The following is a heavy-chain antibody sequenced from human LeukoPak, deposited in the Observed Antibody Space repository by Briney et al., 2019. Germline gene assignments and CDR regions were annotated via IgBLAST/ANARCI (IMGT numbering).Heavy chain of an antibody. V-gene: IGHV1-2*02. D-gene: IGHD4-17*01. Sequence: ASVKVSCKASGYTFTGYYMHWVRQAPRQGLEWMGWINPNSGGTNYAQKFQGRVTMTRDTSISTAYMELSRLRSDDTAVYYCAKTDVYGDFFDYWGQGTLVTVSS. CDR3: AKTDVYGDFFDY. CDR1: GYTFTGYY. J-gene: IGHJ4*02. CDR2: INPNSGGT.